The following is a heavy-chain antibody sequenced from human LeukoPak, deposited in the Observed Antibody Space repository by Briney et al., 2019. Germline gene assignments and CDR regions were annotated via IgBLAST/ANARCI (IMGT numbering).Heavy chain of an antibody. Sequence: ASVKVSCKASGNTFTSYYMHWLRQAPGQGLEWMGIINPSGGSTSYAQKFQGRVTVTRDTSTSTVYMELNSLRSEDTAVYYCASGGIAVAGLFDPWGQGTLVTVSS. V-gene: IGHV1-46*01. D-gene: IGHD6-19*01. CDR2: INPSGGST. CDR3: ASGGIAVAGLFDP. J-gene: IGHJ5*02. CDR1: GNTFTSYY.